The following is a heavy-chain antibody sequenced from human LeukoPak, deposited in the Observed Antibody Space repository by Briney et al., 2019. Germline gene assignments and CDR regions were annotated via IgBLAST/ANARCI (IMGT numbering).Heavy chain of an antibody. CDR2: ISWNSGTI. D-gene: IGHD3-22*01. V-gene: IGHV3-9*01. CDR1: GFTFDDYA. CDR3: ARDRGGYFDSSGCDY. J-gene: IGHJ4*02. Sequence: GGSLRLSCAASGFTFDDYAMHWVRQAPGKGLEWVSGISWNSGTIGYADSVKGRFTISRDNTKNFLYLQMNNLRAEDTALYYCARDRGGYFDSSGCDYWGQGTLVTVSP.